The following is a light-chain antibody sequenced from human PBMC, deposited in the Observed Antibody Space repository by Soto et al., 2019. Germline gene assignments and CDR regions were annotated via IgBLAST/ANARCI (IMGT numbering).Light chain of an antibody. J-gene: IGLJ2*01. V-gene: IGLV8-61*01. CDR2: STN. Sequence: QTVVTQEPSFSVSPGGTVTLTFGLTSGSVSTTYYPSWYQQTPGQAPRTLIYSTNNRSSGVPDRFSGSILGNKAALTITGAQADDESDYHCMLYMGGGLVVFGGGTKLTVL. CDR3: MLYMGGGLVV. CDR1: SGSVSTTYY.